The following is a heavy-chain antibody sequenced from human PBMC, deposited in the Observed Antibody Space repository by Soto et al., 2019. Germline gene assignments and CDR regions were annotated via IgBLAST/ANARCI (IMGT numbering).Heavy chain of an antibody. CDR1: GGSISSGGYY. D-gene: IGHD4-17*01. V-gene: IGHV4-31*03. Sequence: PSETLSLTCTVSGGSISSGGYYWSWIRQHPGKGLEWIGYIYYSGSTYYNPSLKSRVTISVDTSKNQFSLKLSSVTAADTAVYYCARDLERRSRMTTVTTPSFWCDPWGQGTLVTVSS. CDR3: ARDLERRSRMTTVTTPSFWCDP. J-gene: IGHJ5*02. CDR2: IYYSGST.